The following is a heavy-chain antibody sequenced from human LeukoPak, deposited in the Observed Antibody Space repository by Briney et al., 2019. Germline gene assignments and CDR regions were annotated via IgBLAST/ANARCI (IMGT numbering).Heavy chain of an antibody. D-gene: IGHD3-10*01. Sequence: GGSLRLSCAASGFTFSSYWMSWVRQAPGKGLEGVANIKQDGSEKYYVDSVKGRFTISRDNAKNSLYLQMNSLRAEDTAVYYCAREETYYYGSGSYSIDYWGQGTLVTVSS. CDR3: AREETYYYGSGSYSIDY. CDR1: GFTFSSYW. V-gene: IGHV3-7*01. J-gene: IGHJ4*02. CDR2: IKQDGSEK.